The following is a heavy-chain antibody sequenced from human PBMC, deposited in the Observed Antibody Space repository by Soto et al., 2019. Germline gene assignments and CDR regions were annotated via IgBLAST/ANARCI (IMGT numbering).Heavy chain of an antibody. D-gene: IGHD6-6*01. CDR3: ARDPSRRSPPDY. Sequence: QVQLVESGGGLVKPGGSLRLSCAASGFTFSDYYMTWFRQAPGKGLEWIAYISSTSAYTDYASSVKGRFTISRDNAKNSLYLQMNSRRNEDTAVYYCARDPSRRSPPDYWGQGTLVTVSP. J-gene: IGHJ4*02. CDR2: ISSTSAYT. CDR1: GFTFSDYY. V-gene: IGHV3-11*05.